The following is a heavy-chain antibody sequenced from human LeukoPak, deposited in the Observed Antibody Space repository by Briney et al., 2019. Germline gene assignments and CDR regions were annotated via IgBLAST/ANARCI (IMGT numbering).Heavy chain of an antibody. J-gene: IGHJ4*02. D-gene: IGHD3-22*01. CDR3: ARDQLAKKYFYDSSGSSAY. CDR1: GFILDDYE. V-gene: IGHV3-48*03. CDR2: INWSGTTD. Sequence: GGSLRLSCAASGFILDDYEMNWVRQAPGKGLGWVAFINWSGTTDYNADSVKGRFIISKDNAKKSLYLEMNRLRAEDTAVYYCARDQLAKKYFYDSSGSSAYWGQGTQVTVSS.